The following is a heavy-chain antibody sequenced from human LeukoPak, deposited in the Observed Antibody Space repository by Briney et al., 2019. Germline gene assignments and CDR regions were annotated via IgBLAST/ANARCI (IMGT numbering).Heavy chain of an antibody. J-gene: IGHJ4*02. CDR1: GFSFSDYY. CDR2: MSNSGSTI. D-gene: IGHD3-10*01. CDR3: ASVLWFGGIFFDY. Sequence: GGSLRLSCAASGFSFSDYYMSWIRQAPGKGLEWVSYMSNSGSTIYYADSVKGRFTISRDNTENSLYLQMNSLRAEDTAVYYCASVLWFGGIFFDYWGQGTLVTVSS. V-gene: IGHV3-11*01.